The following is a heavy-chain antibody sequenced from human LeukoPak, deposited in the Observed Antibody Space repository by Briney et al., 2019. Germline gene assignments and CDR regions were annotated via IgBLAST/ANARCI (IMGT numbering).Heavy chain of an antibody. V-gene: IGHV3-21*01. CDR3: ARDESSGWSYYFDY. CDR1: GFTFSSYS. CDR2: ISSSSSYI. Sequence: GGSLRLSCAASGFTFSSYSMNWVRRAPGKGLEWVSSISSSSSYIYYADSVKGRFTISRDNAKNSLYLQMNSLRAEDTAVYYCARDESSGWSYYFDYWGQGTLVTVSS. D-gene: IGHD6-19*01. J-gene: IGHJ4*02.